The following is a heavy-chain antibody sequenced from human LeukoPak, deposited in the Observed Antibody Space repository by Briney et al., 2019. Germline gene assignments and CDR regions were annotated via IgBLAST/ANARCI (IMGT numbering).Heavy chain of an antibody. V-gene: IGHV4-59*01. CDR2: IYYSGST. D-gene: IGHD6-19*01. CDR3: ARDPYSSGWYYFDY. CDR1: GGSISSYY. J-gene: IGHJ4*02. Sequence: SETLSLTCTVSGGSISSYYWSWIRQPPGKGLGWIGYIYYSGSTNYNPSLKSRVTISVDTSKNQLSLKLSSVTAADTAVYYCARDPYSSGWYYFDYWGQGTLVTVSS.